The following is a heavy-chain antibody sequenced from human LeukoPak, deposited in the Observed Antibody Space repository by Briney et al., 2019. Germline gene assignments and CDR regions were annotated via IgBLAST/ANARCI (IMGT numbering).Heavy chain of an antibody. D-gene: IGHD2-15*01. CDR1: GGSISDNY. CDR2: AYSSGHT. V-gene: IGHV4-59*08. CDR3: ARHPFATPFDS. Sequence: SETLSLTCTVSGGSISDNYWSWIRQPPGKGLEWMGYAYSSGHTIYNSSLKSRVAMSLDTSQSQFSLRLSSVTAADTALYFCARHPFATPFDSWGPGTLVTVSS. J-gene: IGHJ4*02.